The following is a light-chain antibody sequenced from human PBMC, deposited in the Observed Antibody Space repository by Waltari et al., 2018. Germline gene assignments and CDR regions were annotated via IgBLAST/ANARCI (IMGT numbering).Light chain of an antibody. CDR3: VLYVGGGSWV. Sequence: QTVVTQEPSFSVSPGGTVTLTCGLSSGSVSYNYYPIWFQQTPGQAPRTLIYSTNTRSSGVSDRFSGPILGNRAALTITGAQANDESDYYCVLYVGGGSWVFGGGTKLTVL. V-gene: IGLV8-61*01. CDR1: SGSVSYNYY. CDR2: STN. J-gene: IGLJ3*02.